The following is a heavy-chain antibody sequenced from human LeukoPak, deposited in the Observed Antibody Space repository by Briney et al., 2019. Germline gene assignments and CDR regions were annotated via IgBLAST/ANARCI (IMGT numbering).Heavy chain of an antibody. J-gene: IGHJ4*02. CDR1: GFTFSDYY. Sequence: GGSLRLSCAASGFTFSDYYMSWIRQAPGKGLEWVSYISSSSSYTNYADSVKGRFTISRDNAKNSLYLQMNSLRAEDTAVYYCAREPTVVTGLDYWGQGTLVTVSS. CDR2: ISSSSSYT. V-gene: IGHV3-11*05. CDR3: AREPTVVTGLDY. D-gene: IGHD4-23*01.